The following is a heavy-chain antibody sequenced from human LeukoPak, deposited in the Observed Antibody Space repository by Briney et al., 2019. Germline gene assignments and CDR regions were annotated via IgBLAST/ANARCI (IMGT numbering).Heavy chain of an antibody. J-gene: IGHJ6*03. V-gene: IGHV4-34*01. CDR2: INHSGST. CDR3: ARAQDTNRNLYYYYMDV. CDR1: GGSFSGYY. Sequence: SETLSLTCAVYGGSFSGYYWSWIRQPPGKGLEWIGEINHSGSTNYNPSLKSRVTISVDTSKNQFSLKLSSVTAADTAVYYCARAQDTNRNLYYYYMDVWGKGITVTVSS.